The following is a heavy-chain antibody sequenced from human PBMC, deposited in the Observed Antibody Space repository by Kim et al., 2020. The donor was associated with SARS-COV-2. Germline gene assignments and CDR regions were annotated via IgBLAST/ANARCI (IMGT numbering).Heavy chain of an antibody. V-gene: IGHV3-33*05. D-gene: IGHD3-3*01. CDR2: ISYDGDNT. CDR1: GFTFSRYG. Sequence: GGSLRLSCAASGFTFSRYGMHWVRQAPGKGLEWVAGISYDGDNTYYVDSVKGRFTISRDNSKNTLYLQMSSLRVEDTAVYHCARDWDKIFGVVSFDYWGQGTLVTVSS. J-gene: IGHJ4*02. CDR3: ARDWDKIFGVVSFDY.